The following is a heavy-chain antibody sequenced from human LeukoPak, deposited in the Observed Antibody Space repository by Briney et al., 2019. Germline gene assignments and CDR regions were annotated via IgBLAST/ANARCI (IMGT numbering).Heavy chain of an antibody. V-gene: IGHV1-46*01. D-gene: IGHD3-16*01. CDR1: GYTFTSYY. Sequence: GASVKVSCKASGYTFTSYYMHWVRQAPGQGLEWMGIINPSGGSTSYAQKFQGRVTMTRDTSTSTVHMELSSLRSEDTAVYYCARVAYDYVWGSYSHYFDYWGQGTLVTVSS. CDR3: ARVAYDYVWGSYSHYFDY. CDR2: INPSGGST. J-gene: IGHJ4*02.